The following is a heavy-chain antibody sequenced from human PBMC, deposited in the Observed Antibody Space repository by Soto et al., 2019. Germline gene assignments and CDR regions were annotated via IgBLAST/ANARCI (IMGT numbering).Heavy chain of an antibody. V-gene: IGHV3-74*01. Sequence: WGSLRLSCAASGFTFISYWMHFFRQSPLKGLVWVSRINSDGSSTSYADSVKGRFTISRDNAKNTLYLQMNSLRAEDTAVYYCARGPDYYDSSGYHYWGQGTLVTVSS. CDR1: GFTFISYW. CDR2: INSDGSST. CDR3: ARGPDYYDSSGYHY. D-gene: IGHD3-22*01. J-gene: IGHJ4*02.